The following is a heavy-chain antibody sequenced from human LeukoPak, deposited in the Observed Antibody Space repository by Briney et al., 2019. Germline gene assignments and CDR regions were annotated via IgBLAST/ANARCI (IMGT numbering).Heavy chain of an antibody. V-gene: IGHV3-48*04. CDR2: ISSSGSTI. D-gene: IGHD3-9*01. CDR1: GFTFSTYP. Sequence: PGGSLRLSCAASGFTFSTYPMTWVRQAPGKGLEWVSYISSSGSTIYYADSVKGRFTISRDNAKNSLYLQMNSLRAEDTAVYYCARDDYDILTGYYADYWGQGTLVTVSS. J-gene: IGHJ4*02. CDR3: ARDDYDILTGYYADY.